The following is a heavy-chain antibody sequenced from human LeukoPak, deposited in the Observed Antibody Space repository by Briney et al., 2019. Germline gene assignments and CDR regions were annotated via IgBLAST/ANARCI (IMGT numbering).Heavy chain of an antibody. V-gene: IGHV4-39*07. CDR1: GGSISSSSYY. J-gene: IGHJ3*02. CDR2: IYYSGST. CDR3: ARSSGDAFDI. Sequence: SETLSLTCTVSGGSISSSSYYWGWIRQPPGKGLEWIGSIYYSGSTYYNPSLKSRVTISVDTSKNQFSLKLSSVTAADTAVYYCARSSGDAFDIWGQGTMVTVSS. D-gene: IGHD3-22*01.